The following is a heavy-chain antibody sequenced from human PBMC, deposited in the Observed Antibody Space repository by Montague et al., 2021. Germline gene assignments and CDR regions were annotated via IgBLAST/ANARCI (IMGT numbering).Heavy chain of an antibody. V-gene: IGHV4-34*01. J-gene: IGHJ6*03. CDR1: GGSFSGYF. Sequence: SETLSLTCAVSGGSFSGYFWSWVRQPPGRGLEWIGEINYGGTTSNPSLKGRITMSLDTSRNQFSLNLSSVTAADTALYYCAKGGPLYDGKNYYFLDVWGKGTTVTVS. CDR2: INYGGTT. CDR3: AKGGPLYDGKNYYFLDV. D-gene: IGHD5/OR15-5a*01.